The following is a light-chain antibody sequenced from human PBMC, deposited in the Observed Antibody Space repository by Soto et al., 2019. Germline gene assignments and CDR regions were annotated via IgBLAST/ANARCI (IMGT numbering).Light chain of an antibody. Sequence: IQMTQSPSTLSASIGDRVTITCRASQSINNRLAWYQQMPGKAPNLLIYDASSLESGVPSRFRGSGSETEFTLTISGLQPYEFATYYCQQFIDGWTFGQGTKVEIK. CDR1: QSINNR. V-gene: IGKV1-5*01. CDR3: QQFIDGWT. CDR2: DAS. J-gene: IGKJ1*01.